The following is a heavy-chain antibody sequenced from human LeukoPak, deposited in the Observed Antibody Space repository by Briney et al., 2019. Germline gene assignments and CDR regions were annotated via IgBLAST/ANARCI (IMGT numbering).Heavy chain of an antibody. D-gene: IGHD3-16*01. J-gene: IGHJ4*02. CDR3: TKAKYYHFDY. Sequence: GGSLRLSCVASGFTFSSYGMSWVRQAPGKGLEWVSAISGSDDSTYYADSVRGRFTISRDVSKNTLFLQMNSLRAEDTALYYCTKAKYYHFDYWGQGTLVTVSS. CDR1: GFTFSSYG. V-gene: IGHV3-23*01. CDR2: ISGSDDST.